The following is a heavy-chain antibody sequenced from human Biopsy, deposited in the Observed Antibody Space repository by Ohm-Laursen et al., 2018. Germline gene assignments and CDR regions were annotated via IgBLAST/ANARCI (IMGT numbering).Heavy chain of an antibody. Sequence: ASVKVSCKASDYTFSSYGINWVRQAPGQGLEWLGWISTYNGNTNYAQNLQGRVTMTTDTSTSTAYMELRSLRSDDTAVYYCARGGTLVVVPTAVLHSFDIWGQGTMVTVSS. V-gene: IGHV1-18*01. D-gene: IGHD2-2*01. J-gene: IGHJ3*02. CDR2: ISTYNGNT. CDR1: DYTFSSYG. CDR3: ARGGTLVVVPTAVLHSFDI.